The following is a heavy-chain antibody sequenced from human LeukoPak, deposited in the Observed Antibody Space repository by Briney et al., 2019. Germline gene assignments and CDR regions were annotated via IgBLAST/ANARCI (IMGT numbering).Heavy chain of an antibody. CDR2: AYYRSTWYN. J-gene: IGHJ5*02. CDR1: GDSVSSNSVT. Sequence: SQTLSLTCAISGDSVSSNSVTWNWIRQTPSRGLEWLGRAYYRSTWYNDYAVSVRGRITVNPDTSKNQFSLHLNSVTPEDTAVYYCARRLTQYDCFDPWGQGILVTVSS. CDR3: ARRLTQYDCFDP. V-gene: IGHV6-1*01. D-gene: IGHD2-2*01.